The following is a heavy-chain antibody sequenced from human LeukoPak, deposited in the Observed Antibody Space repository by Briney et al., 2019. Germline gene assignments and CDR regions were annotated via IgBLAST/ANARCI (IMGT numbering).Heavy chain of an antibody. CDR2: INEYGTTI. CDR3: VRDLILVWTPADDFDH. CDR1: GFTFSNYW. J-gene: IGHJ4*02. D-gene: IGHD3/OR15-3a*01. Sequence: GGSLRLSCAASGFTFSNYWMHWVRQAPGKGLEWVSRINEYGTTITYADSVKGRFTISRENARNTLFLQMNSLTPEDTAVYYCVRDLILVWTPADDFDHWGQGTLVTVSS. V-gene: IGHV3-74*01.